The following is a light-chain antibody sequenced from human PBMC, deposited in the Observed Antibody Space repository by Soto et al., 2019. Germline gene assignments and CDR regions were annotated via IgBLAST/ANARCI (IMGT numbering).Light chain of an antibody. CDR3: SSYSLRTAYL. CDR2: EVS. J-gene: IGLJ1*01. Sequence: QSVLAQPASVSGSPGQSITISCTGTSSDVGGYDYVSWYQIHPGKAPKLMVFEVSNRPSGVSYLFSGSKSVNTASLTISGLQAEDEADYFCSSYSLRTAYLFGPGTKVTV. V-gene: IGLV2-14*01. CDR1: SSDVGGYDY.